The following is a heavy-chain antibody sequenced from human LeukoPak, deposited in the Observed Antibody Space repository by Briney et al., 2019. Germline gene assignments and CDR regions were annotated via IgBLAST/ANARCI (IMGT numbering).Heavy chain of an antibody. CDR3: ARREGRNRGNMVIVPAAIIN. CDR1: GGSISSSSYY. D-gene: IGHD2-2*02. J-gene: IGHJ4*02. Sequence: PSETLSLTCTVSGGSISSSSYYWGWIRQPPGKGLEWIGSIFYSGSTYYNSSLKSRVSTSVDTSKNQFSLKLTSVTAADTAVYYCARREGRNRGNMVIVPAAIINWGQGTLVTVSS. CDR2: IFYSGST. V-gene: IGHV4-39*01.